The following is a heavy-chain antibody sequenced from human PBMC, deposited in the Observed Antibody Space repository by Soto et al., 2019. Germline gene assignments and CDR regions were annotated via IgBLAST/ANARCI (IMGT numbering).Heavy chain of an antibody. CDR1: GDSVSSNSAA. CDR2: TYYRSKWYN. J-gene: IGHJ6*02. Sequence: PSQTLSLTCAISGDSVSSNSAAWNWIRQSPSRGLEWLGRTYYRSKWYNDYAVSVKSRITINPDTTKNQFSLQLNSVTPEDTAVYYCARDXPDHSGYYPYYYYGMDVWGQGTTVTVSS. D-gene: IGHD3-22*01. CDR3: ARDXPDHSGYYPYYYYGMDV. V-gene: IGHV6-1*01.